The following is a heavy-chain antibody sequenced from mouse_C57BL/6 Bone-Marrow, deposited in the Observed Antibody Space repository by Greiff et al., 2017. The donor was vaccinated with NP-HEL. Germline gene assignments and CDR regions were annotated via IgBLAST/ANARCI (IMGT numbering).Heavy chain of an antibody. V-gene: IGHV14-4*01. Sequence: EVKLQQSGAELVRPGASVKLSCTASGFNIKDDYMHWVKQRPEQGLEWIGWIDPENGDTEYASKFQGKATITADTSSNTAYLQLSSLTSEDTAVYYCTTFGRPYWYFEVWGTGTTVTVSS. CDR1: GFNIKDDY. J-gene: IGHJ1*03. CDR3: TTFGRPYWYFEV. D-gene: IGHD4-1*01. CDR2: IDPENGDT.